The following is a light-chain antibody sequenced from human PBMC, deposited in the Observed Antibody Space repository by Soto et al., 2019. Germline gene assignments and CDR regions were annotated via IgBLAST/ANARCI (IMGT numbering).Light chain of an antibody. CDR2: VNSDGSH. CDR1: SGHSTYA. CDR3: QTWGTGIQV. Sequence: QSALTQSPSASASLGASVKLTCTLSSGHSTYAIAWHQQQPEKGPRYLMKVNSDGSHSKGDGIPDRFSGSSSGAERYLTISSLQSEDEADYYCQTWGTGIQVFGGGTKVTVL. V-gene: IGLV4-69*01. J-gene: IGLJ2*01.